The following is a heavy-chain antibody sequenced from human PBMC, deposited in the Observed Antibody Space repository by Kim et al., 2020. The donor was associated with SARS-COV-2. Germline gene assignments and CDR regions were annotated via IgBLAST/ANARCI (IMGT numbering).Heavy chain of an antibody. Sequence: ASVKVSCKASGYTFSSYYMHWVRQAPGQGLEWMGIINPSCGSTSYAQKFQGRVTMTRDTSTSTVYMELSSLRSEDTAVYYCASLLNKYCSGGSCYSEAWGQGTLVTVSS. CDR3: ASLLNKYCSGGSCYSEA. CDR2: INPSCGST. D-gene: IGHD2-15*01. CDR1: GYTFSSYY. V-gene: IGHV1-46*01. J-gene: IGHJ4*02.